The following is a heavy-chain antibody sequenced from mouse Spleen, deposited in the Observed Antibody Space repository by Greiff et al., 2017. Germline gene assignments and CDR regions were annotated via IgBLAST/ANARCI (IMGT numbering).Heavy chain of an antibody. CDR3: AIDSSGPYAMDY. D-gene: IGHD3-2*01. Sequence: VQLKESGPELVKPGASVKIPCKASGYTFTDYNMDWVKQSHGKSLEWIGDINPNNGGTIYNQKFKGKATLTVDKSSSTAYMELRSLTSEDTAVYYCAIDSSGPYAMDYWGQGTSVTVSS. CDR1: GYTFTDYN. CDR2: INPNNGGT. V-gene: IGHV1-18*01. J-gene: IGHJ4*01.